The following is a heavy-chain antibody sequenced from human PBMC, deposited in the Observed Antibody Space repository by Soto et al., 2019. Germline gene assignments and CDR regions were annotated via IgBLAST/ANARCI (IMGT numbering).Heavy chain of an antibody. V-gene: IGHV1-46*03. CDR1: GYTFTNYY. CDR2: IRPTDGTT. CDR3: AGDGHCSGGTCYSLFDY. Sequence: QVHLVQSGAEVKKPGASVQVSCKASGYTFTNYYIHWMRQAPGQGLEWLGFIRPTDGTTTYAQKFQGRVTMTRDTSTSTVYMELSSLSSKDTAVYYCAGDGHCSGGTCYSLFDYWGQGTQVTVSS. J-gene: IGHJ4*02. D-gene: IGHD2-15*01.